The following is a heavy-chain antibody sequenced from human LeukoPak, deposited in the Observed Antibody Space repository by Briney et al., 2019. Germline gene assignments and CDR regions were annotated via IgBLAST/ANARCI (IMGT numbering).Heavy chain of an antibody. V-gene: IGHV3-23*01. D-gene: IGHD5-12*01. J-gene: IGHJ3*02. CDR3: ARADRSGYDFGGAFDI. Sequence: PGGSLRLSCAASGFTFSSYAMSWVRQAPGKGLEWVSVISGSGGSTYYADSVKGRFTISRDNSKNTLYLQMNSLRAEDTAVYYCARADRSGYDFGGAFDIWGQGTMVTVSS. CDR2: ISGSGGST. CDR1: GFTFSSYA.